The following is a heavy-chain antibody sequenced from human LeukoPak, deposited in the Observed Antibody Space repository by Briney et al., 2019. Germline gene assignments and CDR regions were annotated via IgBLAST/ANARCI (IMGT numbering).Heavy chain of an antibody. D-gene: IGHD3-9*01. J-gene: IGHJ4*02. CDR1: GFTFSNFA. CDR2: ITGSGGGT. Sequence: GGSLRLSCAASGFTFSNFAMSWVRQAPGKGLEWVSAITGSGGGTYYADSVKGRFTISRDNSKNTLYLQMNSLRAEDTAVYYCAKWGDYDVLTGYYDPDYWGQGTLVTVSS. CDR3: AKWGDYDVLTGYYDPDY. V-gene: IGHV3-23*01.